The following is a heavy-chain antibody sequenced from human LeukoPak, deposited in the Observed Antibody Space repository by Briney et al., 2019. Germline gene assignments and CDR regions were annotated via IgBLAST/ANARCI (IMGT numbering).Heavy chain of an antibody. D-gene: IGHD1-7*01. Sequence: GGSLRLSCAASGFTFTNYAMTWVRRAPGRGLEWVSTISDSGRSTYYADSVKGRFTISRDNSKNTLYLQMNSLGAEDTAVYYRAKSGENYLLYYFDFWGQGTLVTVSS. CDR1: GFTFTNYA. CDR3: AKSGENYLLYYFDF. J-gene: IGHJ4*02. V-gene: IGHV3-23*01. CDR2: ISDSGRST.